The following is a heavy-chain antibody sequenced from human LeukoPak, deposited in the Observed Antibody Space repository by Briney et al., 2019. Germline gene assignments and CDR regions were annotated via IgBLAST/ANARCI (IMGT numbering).Heavy chain of an antibody. CDR1: GFTFSSYS. J-gene: IGHJ6*03. CDR2: IKEDGSET. Sequence: GGSLRLSCAASGFTFSSYSMSWVRQAPGKGLEWVANIKEDGSETYYVESVKGRFTISRDNAKNSLYLQMNSLRVEDTAVYYCAREKNGYDFYYYDYMDVWGKGTTVTVSS. D-gene: IGHD5-12*01. CDR3: AREKNGYDFYYYDYMDV. V-gene: IGHV3-7*01.